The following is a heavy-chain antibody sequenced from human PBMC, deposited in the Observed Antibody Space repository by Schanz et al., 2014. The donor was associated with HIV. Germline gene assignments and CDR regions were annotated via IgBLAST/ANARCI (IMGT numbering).Heavy chain of an antibody. V-gene: IGHV3-30-3*01. D-gene: IGHD4-4*01. CDR1: GFTFSSYA. J-gene: IGHJ4*02. CDR3: AKEAVTTFFDY. Sequence: QVQLVESGGGVVQPGRSLRLSCAASGFTFSSYAMHWVRQAPGKGLEGVAVISYDGSNQYYADSVKGRFTISRDNSKNTLYLQMNSLRAEDTAVYYCAKEAVTTFFDYWGQGTLVTVSS. CDR2: ISYDGSNQ.